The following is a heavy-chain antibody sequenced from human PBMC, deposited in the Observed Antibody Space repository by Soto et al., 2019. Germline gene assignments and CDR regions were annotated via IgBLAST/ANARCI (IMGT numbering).Heavy chain of an antibody. CDR1: GGTFSSYA. V-gene: IGHV1-69*13. Sequence: SVKVSCKASGGTFSSYAISWVRQAPGQGLEWMGGTIPIFGTANYAQKFQGRVTITADESTSTAYMELSSLRSEDTAVYYCARDNLPRDWFDPWGQGTLVTVSS. CDR2: TIPIFGTA. CDR3: ARDNLPRDWFDP. J-gene: IGHJ5*02.